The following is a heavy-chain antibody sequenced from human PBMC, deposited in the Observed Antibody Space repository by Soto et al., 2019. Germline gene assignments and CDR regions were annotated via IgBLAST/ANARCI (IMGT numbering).Heavy chain of an antibody. J-gene: IGHJ6*02. CDR3: ARPVYSYGSVYCVMDF. CDR2: IWYDGSNK. D-gene: IGHD5-18*01. Sequence: PGGSLRLSCAASGFTFSSYGMHWVRQAPGKGLEWVAVIWYDGSNKYYADSVKGRFTISRDNSKNTLYLQMNSLRAEDTAVYYCARPVYSYGSVYCVMDFWGQGTTVTVSS. V-gene: IGHV3-33*01. CDR1: GFTFSSYG.